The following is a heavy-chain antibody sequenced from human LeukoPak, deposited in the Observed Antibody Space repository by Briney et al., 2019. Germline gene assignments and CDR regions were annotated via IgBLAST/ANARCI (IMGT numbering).Heavy chain of an antibody. CDR2: ISYDGSNK. D-gene: IGHD6-25*01. J-gene: IGHJ6*04. CDR3: ARERLPDYYYYGMDV. Sequence: PGRSLRLSCAASGLTLSSYAMHWVRQAPGKGLEWVAVISYDGSNKYYADSVKGRFTISRDNSKNTLYLQMNSLRAEDTAVYYCARERLPDYYYYGMDVWGKGTTVTVSS. CDR1: GLTLSSYA. V-gene: IGHV3-30*04.